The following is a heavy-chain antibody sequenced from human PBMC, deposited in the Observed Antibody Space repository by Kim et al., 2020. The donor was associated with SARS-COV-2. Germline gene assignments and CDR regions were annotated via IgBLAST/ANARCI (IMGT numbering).Heavy chain of an antibody. D-gene: IGHD2-2*01. Sequence: SETLSLTCDVSGGSFSGNYWSWIRQTPGKGLEWLGDIRRGGNANYNPSLKSRLTISVDTSKNQFSMRLTSVTVADTAIYYCATGDPYCSRTNCHSLFFDPWGQGTLVTISS. V-gene: IGHV4-34*01. J-gene: IGHJ5*02. CDR3: ATGDPYCSRTNCHSLFFDP. CDR2: IRRGGNA. CDR1: GGSFSGNY.